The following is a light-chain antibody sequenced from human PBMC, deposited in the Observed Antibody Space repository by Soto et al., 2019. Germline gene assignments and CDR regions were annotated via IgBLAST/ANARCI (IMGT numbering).Light chain of an antibody. J-gene: IGKJ3*01. CDR2: GAS. CDR1: QSVSRSY. CDR3: QQYGSSIFT. V-gene: IGKV3-20*01. Sequence: EIVLTQSPGTLSLYPGERATLSCRASQSVSRSYLAWYQQTPGQAPRLLIYGASGRATGIPDRFSGSGSGTDFTLTISRLEPEDFAVYYCQQYGSSIFTCGPGTKVDIK.